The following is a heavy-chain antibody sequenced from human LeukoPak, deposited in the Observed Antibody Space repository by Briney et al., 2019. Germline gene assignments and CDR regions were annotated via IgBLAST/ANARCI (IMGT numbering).Heavy chain of an antibody. CDR2: LYHSGTP. V-gene: IGHV4-59*08. CDR3: ARRRGWKQQLVYFDY. J-gene: IGHJ4*02. CDR1: GGSISSYY. Sequence: SETLSLTCTVSGGSISSYYWSWIRQSPGKGLEWIGYLYHSGTPRYNPSLKSRVTISADTSKNQFFLNLNSTTAADTAVYYCARRRGWKQQLVYFDYWGQGTLATVSP. D-gene: IGHD6-13*01.